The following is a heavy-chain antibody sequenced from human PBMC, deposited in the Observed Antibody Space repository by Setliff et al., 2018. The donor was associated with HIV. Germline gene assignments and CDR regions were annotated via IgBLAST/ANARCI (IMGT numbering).Heavy chain of an antibody. CDR1: GGSISSGTYY. Sequence: TLSLTCTVSGGSISSGTYYWSWIRQPAGKGLEWIGHVYTSGSTNYNTSLKSRVTISVDTSKNQFSLKLTSVTAADTAVYYCARGVYSSKWYSWFDPWGQGTLVTVSS. CDR3: ARGVYSSKWYSWFDP. J-gene: IGHJ5*01. D-gene: IGHD2-2*01. V-gene: IGHV4-61*09. CDR2: VYTSGST.